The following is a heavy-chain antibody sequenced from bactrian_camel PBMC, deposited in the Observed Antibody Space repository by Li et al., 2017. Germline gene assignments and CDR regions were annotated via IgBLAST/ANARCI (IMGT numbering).Heavy chain of an antibody. D-gene: IGHD2*01. J-gene: IGHJ4*01. CDR3: AAGPPLVTRTRC. CDR1: GSTYSSKC. Sequence: VQLVESGGGSVQAGGSLTLSCVMSGSTYSSKCIGWFRQAPGNECELVSIISSGGSTHYVDSVKGRFTISRDNAENTVYLQMNGLKPEDTAVYYCAAGPPLVTRTRCGGQGTQVTVS. V-gene: IGHV3S53*01. CDR2: ISSGGST.